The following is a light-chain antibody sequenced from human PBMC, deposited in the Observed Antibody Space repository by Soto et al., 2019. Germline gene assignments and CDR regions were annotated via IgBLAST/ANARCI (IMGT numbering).Light chain of an antibody. CDR2: DVR. V-gene: IGLV2-11*01. Sequence: QSALTQPRSVSGSPGQSVTISCTGTSSDVGNYNFVSWYQQHPGKAPKFIIYDVRKRPSGVPDRFSGSKSGNMASLTISGLQAEDEADYYCCSYAGMYTYVFGTGTKLTVL. J-gene: IGLJ1*01. CDR1: SSDVGNYNF. CDR3: CSYAGMYTYV.